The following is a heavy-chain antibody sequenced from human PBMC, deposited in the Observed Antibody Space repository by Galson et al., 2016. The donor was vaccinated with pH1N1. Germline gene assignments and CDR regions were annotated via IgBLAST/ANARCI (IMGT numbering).Heavy chain of an antibody. J-gene: IGHJ3*01. V-gene: IGHV3-23*01. D-gene: IGHD1-14*01. CDR2: ISGSGSGT. CDR1: GLTFTSYA. CDR3: AKAGSGQLRMAFHL. Sequence: SLRLSCAASGLTFTSYAMTWVRLAPGKGLEGVSSISGSGSGTFSADSVKGRFTISRDNSKNTLYLQMNNLRVDDTAVYYCAKAGSGQLRMAFHLWGQGTTVIVSS.